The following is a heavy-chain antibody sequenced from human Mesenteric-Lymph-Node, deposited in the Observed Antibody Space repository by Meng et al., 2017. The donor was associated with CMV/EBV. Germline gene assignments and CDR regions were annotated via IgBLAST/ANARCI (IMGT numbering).Heavy chain of an antibody. CDR3: ARITYDFWSGYYDNFDY. V-gene: IGHV1-69*10. CDR2: IIPILGIA. J-gene: IGHJ4*02. CDR1: GGTFSSYA. D-gene: IGHD3-3*01. Sequence: SVKVSCKASGGTFSSYAISWVRQAPGQGLEWMGGIIPILGIANYAQKFQGRVTITADKSTSTAYMELSSLRSEDTAVYYCARITYDFWSGYYDNFDYWGQGTLVTVSS.